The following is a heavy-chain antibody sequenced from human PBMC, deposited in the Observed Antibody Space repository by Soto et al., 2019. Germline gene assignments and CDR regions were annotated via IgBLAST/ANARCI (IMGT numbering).Heavy chain of an antibody. Sequence: PSETLSLTCAFYGWSFSGYYWSWIRQPPGKGLEWIGEINHSGSTNYNPSLKSRVTISVDTSKNQFSLKLSSVTAADTAVYYCANTQKIAAAIDYWGQGTLVTVSS. J-gene: IGHJ4*02. V-gene: IGHV4-34*01. CDR3: ANTQKIAAAIDY. CDR2: INHSGST. CDR1: GWSFSGYY. D-gene: IGHD6-13*01.